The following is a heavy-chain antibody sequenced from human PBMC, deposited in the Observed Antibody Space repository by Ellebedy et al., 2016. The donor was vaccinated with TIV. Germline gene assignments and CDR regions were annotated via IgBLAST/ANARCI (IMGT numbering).Heavy chain of an antibody. D-gene: IGHD6-13*01. V-gene: IGHV1-58*02. Sequence: AASVKVSCKASGFTFTSSAMQWVRQARGQRLEWIGWIVVGSGNTNYAQKFQERVTITRDMSTSTAYMELSSLRSEDTAVYYCAALYSSTLPDYWGQGTLVTVSS. CDR1: GFTFTSSA. CDR3: AALYSSTLPDY. J-gene: IGHJ4*02. CDR2: IVVGSGNT.